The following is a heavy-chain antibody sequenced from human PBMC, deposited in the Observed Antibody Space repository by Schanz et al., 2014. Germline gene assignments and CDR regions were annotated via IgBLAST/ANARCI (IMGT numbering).Heavy chain of an antibody. J-gene: IGHJ5*02. D-gene: IGHD1-26*01. CDR3: ARLGSPHCATSDCHHDWFGP. V-gene: IGHV4-59*08. Sequence: QVQLQESGPGVVKPSETLSLTCTVSGGSISTYYWSWIRQSPGKGLEWIGYIYYTGTTNYNPSLKRRLTIPEAPPKNQFPRRLVSVPAADTAVYYCARLGSPHCATSDCHHDWFGPWGQGTLVTVSS. CDR1: GGSISTYY. CDR2: IYYTGTT.